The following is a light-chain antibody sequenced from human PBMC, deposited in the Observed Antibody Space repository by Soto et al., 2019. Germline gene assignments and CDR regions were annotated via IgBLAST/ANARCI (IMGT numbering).Light chain of an antibody. CDR3: QQYNDNWT. CDR1: QSISSW. J-gene: IGKJ1*01. V-gene: IGKV1-5*03. Sequence: DIQMTQSPSTLSASVGDRVTITCRASQSISSWLAWYQQKPGQAPKFLIYKASTLQSGVPSRFSGSGSGTEFTLAISSLQPDDSATYYCQQYNDNWTFGQGTKVEIK. CDR2: KAS.